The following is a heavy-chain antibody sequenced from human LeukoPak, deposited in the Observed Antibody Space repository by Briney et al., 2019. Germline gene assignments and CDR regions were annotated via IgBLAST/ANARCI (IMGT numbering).Heavy chain of an antibody. CDR2: INPNSAAT. Sequence: ASVKVSCKASGYTFTDYYIHWVRQAPGQGLEWMGWINPNSAATYSPQKFQGRVTMTRDTSISTAYMDPSRLRSDDTALYYCAIRDYGDRDPFDIWGQGTMVTVSS. V-gene: IGHV1-2*02. J-gene: IGHJ3*02. CDR1: GYTFTDYY. D-gene: IGHD4-17*01. CDR3: AIRDYGDRDPFDI.